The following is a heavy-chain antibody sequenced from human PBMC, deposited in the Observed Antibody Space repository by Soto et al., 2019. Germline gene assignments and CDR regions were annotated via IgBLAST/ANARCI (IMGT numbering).Heavy chain of an antibody. D-gene: IGHD3-3*01. CDR1: GFTFGDYA. CDR2: IRSKAYGGTT. CDR3: TRQADFWSVYYTKHDAFDI. J-gene: IGHJ3*02. V-gene: IGHV3-49*03. Sequence: GGSLRLSCTASGFTFGDYAMSWFRQAPGKGLEWVGFIRSKAYGGTTEYAASVKGRFTISRDDSKSIAYLQMNSLKTEDTAVYYCTRQADFWSVYYTKHDAFDIWGQGTMVTVSS.